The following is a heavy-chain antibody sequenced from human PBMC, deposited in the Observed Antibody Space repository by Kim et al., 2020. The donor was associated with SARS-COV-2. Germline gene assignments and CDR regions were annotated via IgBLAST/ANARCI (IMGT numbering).Heavy chain of an antibody. Sequence: SETLSLTCAVYGGSFSGYYWSWIRQPPGKGLEWIGEINHSGSTNYNPSLKSRVTISVDTSKNQFSLKLSSVTAADTAVYYCARARDYYDSSGYYALDPWGQGTLVTVSS. CDR3: ARARDYYDSSGYYALDP. CDR2: INHSGST. V-gene: IGHV4-34*01. CDR1: GGSFSGYY. J-gene: IGHJ5*02. D-gene: IGHD3-22*01.